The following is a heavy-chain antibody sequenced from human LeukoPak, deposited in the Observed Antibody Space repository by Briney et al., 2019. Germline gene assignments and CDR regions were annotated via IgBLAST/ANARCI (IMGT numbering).Heavy chain of an antibody. CDR2: IIPIFGTA. CDR3: ARAFSSGYYYALDY. D-gene: IGHD3-22*01. V-gene: IGHV1-69*01. Sequence: GASVKVSCKASGGTFSSYAISWVRQAPGQGLEWMGGIIPIFGTANYAQKFQGRVTITADESTSTAYMELSSLRSEDTAVYYCARAFSSGYYYALDYWGQGTPVTVSS. J-gene: IGHJ4*02. CDR1: GGTFSSYA.